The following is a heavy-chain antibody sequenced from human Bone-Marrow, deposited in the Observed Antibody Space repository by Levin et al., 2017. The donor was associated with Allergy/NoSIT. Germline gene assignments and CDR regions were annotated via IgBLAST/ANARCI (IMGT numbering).Heavy chain of an antibody. J-gene: IGHJ4*02. D-gene: IGHD1-1*01. CDR3: ATAITGRGDHDY. V-gene: IGHV1-24*01. Sequence: AASVKVSCKVSGYKVTELSLQWVRQAPGKGLEWMGGFDPEDGETIYAVKFQGRVTMTEDTTADIAYMELDSLRSDDTAVYYCATAITGRGDHDYWGQGTLVTVSS. CDR1: GYKVTELS. CDR2: FDPEDGET.